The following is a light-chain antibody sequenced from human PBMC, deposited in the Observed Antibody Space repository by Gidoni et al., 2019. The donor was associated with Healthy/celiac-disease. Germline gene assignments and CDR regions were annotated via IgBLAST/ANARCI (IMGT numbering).Light chain of an antibody. J-gene: IGKJ3*01. V-gene: IGKV1-9*01. CDR1: QGISSY. CDR3: QQLNSYPPT. CDR2: AAS. Sequence: DIQLTHSPSFLSASVGDRVTITCRASQGISSYLAWYQQKPGKAPKLLIYAASTLQSGVPSRFSGRGSGTEFTLTISSLQPEDFATYYCQQLNSYPPTFXPXTKVDIK.